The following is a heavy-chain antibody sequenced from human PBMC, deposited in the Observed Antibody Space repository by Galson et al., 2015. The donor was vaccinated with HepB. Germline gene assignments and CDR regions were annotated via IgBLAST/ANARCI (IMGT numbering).Heavy chain of an antibody. CDR1: GYTFTNYA. Sequence: SVKVSCKASGYTFTNYAITWVRQAPGQGLEWMGWISPYNGNTNYAEMLQGRATMTTDTSTSTAYMELRRLRSDDTAVYYCARAAYYYGSELGNYYYGMDVWGQGTTVTVSS. CDR2: ISPYNGNT. V-gene: IGHV1-18*04. J-gene: IGHJ6*02. D-gene: IGHD3-10*01. CDR3: ARAAYYYGSELGNYYYGMDV.